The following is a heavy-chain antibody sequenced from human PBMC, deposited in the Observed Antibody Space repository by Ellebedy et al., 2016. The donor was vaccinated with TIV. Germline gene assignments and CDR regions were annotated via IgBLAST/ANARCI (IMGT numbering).Heavy chain of an antibody. J-gene: IGHJ4*02. CDR3: ASPRRGGFFDY. Sequence: GESLKISCAASGLTFSDYWMHWVRQAPGKGLVWVSRVNPDGSRTDYADSVKGRLTISRDNTKNTVYLQMNSLRAEDTAVYYCASPRRGGFFDYWGQGTLVTVSS. D-gene: IGHD6-25*01. CDR2: VNPDGSRT. CDR1: GLTFSDYW. V-gene: IGHV3-74*01.